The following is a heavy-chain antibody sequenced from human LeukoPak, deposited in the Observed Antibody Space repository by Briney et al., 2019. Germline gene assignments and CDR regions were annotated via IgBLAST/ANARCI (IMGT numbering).Heavy chain of an antibody. D-gene: IGHD6-6*01. Sequence: KPSETLSLTCAVSGYSISSGYYWGWIRQPPGKGLEWIGSIYHSGSTYYNPSLKSRVTISVDTSKNQFSLKLSSVTPADTAVYYCARLWIAARLLEFDYWGQGTLVTVSS. V-gene: IGHV4-38-2*01. J-gene: IGHJ4*02. CDR3: ARLWIAARLLEFDY. CDR2: IYHSGST. CDR1: GYSISSGYY.